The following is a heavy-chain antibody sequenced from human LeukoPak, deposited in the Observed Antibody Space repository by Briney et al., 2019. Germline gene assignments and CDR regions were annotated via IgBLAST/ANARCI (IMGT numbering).Heavy chain of an antibody. CDR1: GYTFTGYY. D-gene: IGHD6-19*01. V-gene: IGHV1-2*02. Sequence: GASVKVSCKASGYTFTGYYMHWVRQAPGQGLEWMGWINPNSGGTNYARKFQGRVTMTRDTSISTAYMELSSLRSEDMAVYYCARVVKYRSGPLTDLLPYYFDYWGQGTLVTVSS. CDR3: ARVVKYRSGPLTDLLPYYFDY. J-gene: IGHJ4*02. CDR2: INPNSGGT.